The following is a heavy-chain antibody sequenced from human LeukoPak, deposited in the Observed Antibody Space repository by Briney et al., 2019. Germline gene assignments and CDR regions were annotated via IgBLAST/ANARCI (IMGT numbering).Heavy chain of an antibody. CDR1: GGSFSSYY. D-gene: IGHD3-9*01. V-gene: IGHV4-34*01. J-gene: IGHJ6*02. CDR2: IKHSGST. CDR3: ARGRDHYDILTGYYRPPGMDV. Sequence: SETLSLTCAVYGGSFSSYYWSWIRQPPGKGLEWIGEIKHSGSTNYNPSLKSRVTISVDTSKNQFSLKLSSVTAADTAVYYCARGRDHYDILTGYYRPPGMDVWGQGTTVTVSS.